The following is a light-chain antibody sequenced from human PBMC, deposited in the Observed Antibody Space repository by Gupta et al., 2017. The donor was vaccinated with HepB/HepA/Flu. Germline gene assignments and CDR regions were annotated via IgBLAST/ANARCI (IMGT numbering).Light chain of an antibody. CDR1: SSNIGAGYD. Sequence: QSVLTQPPSVSGAPGQRVTIPCTGSSSNIGAGYDVKWYQQLPGTAPKLLMYGNTNRPSGVPDRFSGSKSGTSASLAITGLQAEDGADYYCQSYDSSLSGWVFGGGTKLTVL. J-gene: IGLJ3*02. CDR2: GNT. CDR3: QSYDSSLSGWV. V-gene: IGLV1-40*01.